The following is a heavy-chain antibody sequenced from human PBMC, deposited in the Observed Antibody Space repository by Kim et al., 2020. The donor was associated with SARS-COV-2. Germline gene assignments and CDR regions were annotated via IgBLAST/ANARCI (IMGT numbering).Heavy chain of an antibody. CDR3: ARGKGYCSATACSDNGMDV. CDR1: GYIFSTYW. J-gene: IGHJ6*02. D-gene: IGHD2-15*01. Sequence: GESLKISCQGSGYIFSTYWIGWVRQMPGKGLEWVAMIYPGDFDVRYSPSLQGRVTISVDKSITTAHLQWSSLKASDTAIYYCARGKGYCSATACSDNGMDVWSQGTTVTVSS. CDR2: IYPGDFDV. V-gene: IGHV5-51*01.